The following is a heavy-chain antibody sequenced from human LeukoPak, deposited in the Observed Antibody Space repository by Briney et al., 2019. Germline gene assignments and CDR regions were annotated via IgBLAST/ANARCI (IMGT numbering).Heavy chain of an antibody. D-gene: IGHD5-24*01. CDR3: ARRRRWLQSELDY. Sequence: GESLKISCKGSGYSFTSYWICWVRQMPGKGLEWMGIIYPGDCYTRYNPSFQGQVTISAEKSISTAYLRLSSLKASDTAMYYCARRRRWLQSELDYWGQGTLVTVSS. J-gene: IGHJ4*02. CDR1: GYSFTSYW. V-gene: IGHV5-51*01. CDR2: IYPGDCYT.